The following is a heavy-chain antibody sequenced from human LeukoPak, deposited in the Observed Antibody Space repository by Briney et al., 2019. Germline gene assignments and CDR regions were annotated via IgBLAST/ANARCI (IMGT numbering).Heavy chain of an antibody. J-gene: IGHJ4*02. CDR3: AITYYYDSSGYRGSFDY. CDR2: IYYSGST. CDR1: GGSISRSSYY. V-gene: IGHV4-39*01. Sequence: SETLSLTCTVSGGSISRSSYYWGWIRQPPGKGLEWIGSIYYSGSTYYNPSLKSRVTISVDTSKNQFSLKLSSVTAADTAVYYCAITYYYDSSGYRGSFDYWGQGTLVTVSS. D-gene: IGHD3-22*01.